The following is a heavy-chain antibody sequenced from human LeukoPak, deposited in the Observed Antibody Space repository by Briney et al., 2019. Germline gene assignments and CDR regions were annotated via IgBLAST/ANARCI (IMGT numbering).Heavy chain of an antibody. J-gene: IGHJ4*02. CDR1: GFTLSSYW. CDR2: IKQDGSEK. D-gene: IGHD1-14*01. V-gene: IGHV3-7*02. CDR3: ASGTGRIPNAY. Sequence: GGSLRLSCAASGFTLSSYWMNWVRQAPGKGLEWVADIKQDGSEKYYVDSVKGRFTISRDNANNALYLQMSSLRAEDTAVYYCASGTGRIPNAYWGLGTLVTVSS.